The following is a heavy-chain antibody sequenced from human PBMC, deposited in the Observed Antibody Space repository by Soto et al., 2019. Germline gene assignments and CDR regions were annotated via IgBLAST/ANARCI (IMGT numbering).Heavy chain of an antibody. J-gene: IGHJ6*03. V-gene: IGHV1-18*01. CDR3: ARDYDYCSGGSCIPPYYYYYMDV. CDR2: ISAYNGNT. Sequence: ASVKVSCKASGYTFTSYGISWVRQAPGQGLEWMGWISAYNGNTNYAQKLQGRVTMTTDTPTSTAYMELRSLRSDDTAVYYCARDYDYCSGGSCIPPYYYYYMDVWGKGTTVTVSS. D-gene: IGHD2-15*01. CDR1: GYTFTSYG.